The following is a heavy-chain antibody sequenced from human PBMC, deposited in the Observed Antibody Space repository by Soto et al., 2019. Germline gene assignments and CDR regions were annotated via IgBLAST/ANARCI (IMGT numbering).Heavy chain of an antibody. Sequence: VQLLESGGGLVKPGGSLRLSCAASEFTFSKYAMSWVRLAPGKGLEWVSSISANGGITDYADSVKGRFTISRDNFQNILSLQMDSLRGDYTALYFCAKDKYTDSVRKVWFFDYWGRGTLVTVSS. CDR1: EFTFSKYA. CDR3: AKDKYTDSVRKVWFFDY. V-gene: IGHV3-23*01. CDR2: ISANGGIT. J-gene: IGHJ2*01. D-gene: IGHD2-15*01.